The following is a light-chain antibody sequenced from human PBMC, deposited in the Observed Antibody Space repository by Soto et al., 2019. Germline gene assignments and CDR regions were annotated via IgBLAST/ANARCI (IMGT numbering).Light chain of an antibody. CDR1: QSVTNY. CDR2: DAF. CDR3: HQRRNWPPIT. V-gene: IGKV3-11*01. Sequence: EIVLTQSPTTLSLSPGERATLSCRASQSVTNYLACYLQKPGQAPRLLIYDAFDRATGIPARFSGSGSGTDFTLTISILEPEDFAVYYCHQRRNWPPITFGQATRLEIK. J-gene: IGKJ5*01.